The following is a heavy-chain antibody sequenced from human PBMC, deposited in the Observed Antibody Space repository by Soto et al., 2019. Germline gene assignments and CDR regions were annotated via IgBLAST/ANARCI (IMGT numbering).Heavy chain of an antibody. CDR3: ASGISYGDSRGYFDY. J-gene: IGHJ4*02. D-gene: IGHD4-17*01. CDR2: INHSGIT. V-gene: IGHV4-34*10. CDR1: GGSFSGYF. Sequence: SETLSLTCTVSGGSFSGYFWTWIRQPPGKGLEWLAEINHSGITNYNPSVESRVSMSVDTSKNQFSLKLSSVTAADTAVYYCASGISYGDSRGYFDYWGQGTLVTVSS.